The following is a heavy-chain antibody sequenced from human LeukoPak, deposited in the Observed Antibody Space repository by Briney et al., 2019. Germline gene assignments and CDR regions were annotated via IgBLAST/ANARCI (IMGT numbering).Heavy chain of an antibody. CDR2: INPNSGGT. D-gene: IGHD6-19*01. J-gene: IGHJ4*02. Sequence: ASVKVSCKASGYTFTGYYMHWVRQAPGQGLEWMGWINPNSGGTNYAQKFQGRVTMTRDTSISTAYMELSRLRSDDTAVYYCARAWVAGTPTFDYWGQGTLVTVSS. CDR1: GYTFTGYY. CDR3: ARAWVAGTPTFDY. V-gene: IGHV1-2*02.